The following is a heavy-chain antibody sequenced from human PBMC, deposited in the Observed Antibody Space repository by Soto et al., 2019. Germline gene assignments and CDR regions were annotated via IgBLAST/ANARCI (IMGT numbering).Heavy chain of an antibody. CDR2: INHSGST. CDR1: GGSFSGYY. J-gene: IGHJ6*02. D-gene: IGHD2-2*01. CDR3: SGIVLRAASLVHRYYSRDV. V-gene: IGHV4-34*01. Sequence: PETLSLSCSLYGGSFSGYYRSSVRQPPGKGLEWIGEINHSGSTNYNPSLKSRVPISVDTYKKKLFLQLRSVNAADTAGSHCSGIVLRAASLVHRYYSRDVGGQWTTVTVS.